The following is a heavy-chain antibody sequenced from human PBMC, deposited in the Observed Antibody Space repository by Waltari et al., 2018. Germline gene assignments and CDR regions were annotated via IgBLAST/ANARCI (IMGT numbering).Heavy chain of an antibody. CDR2: ISGSGGTT. J-gene: IGHJ3*02. Sequence: QAPGKGLEWVSVISGSGGTTYYADSVKGRFTISRDNSKNTLYLQMNSLRAEDTAVYYCAKDRGVNTDAFDIWGQGTMVTVSS. CDR3: AKDRGVNTDAFDI. D-gene: IGHD3-10*01. V-gene: IGHV3-23*01.